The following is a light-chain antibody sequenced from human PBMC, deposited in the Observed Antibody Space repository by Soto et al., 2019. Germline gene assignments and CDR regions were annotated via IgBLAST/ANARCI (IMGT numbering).Light chain of an antibody. CDR1: SSDVGGYNY. CDR3: SSYTSSSTRNVV. CDR2: EVS. V-gene: IGLV2-14*01. J-gene: IGLJ2*01. Sequence: QSVLTQPASVSGSPGQSITFSCTGTSSDVGGYNYVSWYQHHPGKAPKLMIYEVSNRPSGVSNRFSGSESGNTASLTISGLQAEDEADYYCSSYTSSSTRNVVFGGGTKLTVL.